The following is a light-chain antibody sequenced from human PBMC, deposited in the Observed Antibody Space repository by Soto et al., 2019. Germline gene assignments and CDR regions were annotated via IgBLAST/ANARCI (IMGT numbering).Light chain of an antibody. V-gene: IGKV3-15*01. CDR2: RTS. J-gene: IGKJ4*01. CDR3: QQYGTSPLT. CDR1: QSISSN. Sequence: EILMTQSPATLSVSPGERSTLSCRAIQSISSNLAWYQQKPGQAPRLLIFRTSSRATGFPARFSGSGSGTEFNLTISSLQSEDFAVYYCQQYGTSPLTFGGGTKVDIK.